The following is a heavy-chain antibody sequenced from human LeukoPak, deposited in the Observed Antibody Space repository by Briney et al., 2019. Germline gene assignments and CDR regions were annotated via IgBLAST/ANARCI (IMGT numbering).Heavy chain of an antibody. CDR3: ATDMGTVSDAFDI. CDR1: GGSFSGYY. Sequence: PSETLSLTCAVYGGSFSGYYWSWIRQPPGKGLEWIGEINHSGSTNYNPSLKSRVTISLDTSKNHFSLKLNSVTAADTAVYYCATDMGTVSDAFDIWGQGTMVSVSS. CDR2: INHSGST. D-gene: IGHD3-10*01. V-gene: IGHV4-34*01. J-gene: IGHJ3*02.